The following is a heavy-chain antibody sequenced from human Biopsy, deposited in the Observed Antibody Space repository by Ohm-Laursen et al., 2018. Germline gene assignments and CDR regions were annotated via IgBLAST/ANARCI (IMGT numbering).Heavy chain of an antibody. J-gene: IGHJ4*02. V-gene: IGHV1-46*01. D-gene: IGHD2-2*01. CDR3: AREAIGYQLPCDD. Sequence: SSVKVSCKASGYNFPTHYMHWVRQAPGQGLEWMAMISPRSGSTFYAQKFQDRVTMTRDTSTSTVYMELSSLTSDDTAVYFCAREAIGYQLPCDDWGQGTLVTVSS. CDR2: ISPRSGST. CDR1: GYNFPTHY.